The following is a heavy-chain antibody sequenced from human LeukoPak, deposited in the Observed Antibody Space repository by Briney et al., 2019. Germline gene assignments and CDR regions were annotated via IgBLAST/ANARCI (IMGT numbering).Heavy chain of an antibody. Sequence: PGGSLRLSCAASGFTFSSYSMNWVRQAPGKGLEWVSSISSSSSYIYYADSVKGRSTISRDNAKNSLYLQMNSLRAEDTAVYYCAGHGNLGYYVSSGYYDPAWGQGTLVAVSS. CDR2: ISSSSSYI. CDR3: AGHGNLGYYVSSGYYDPA. J-gene: IGHJ5*02. V-gene: IGHV3-21*01. CDR1: GFTFSSYS. D-gene: IGHD3-22*01.